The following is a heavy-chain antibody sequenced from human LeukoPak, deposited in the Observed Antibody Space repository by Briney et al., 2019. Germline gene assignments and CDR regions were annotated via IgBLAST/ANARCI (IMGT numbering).Heavy chain of an antibody. CDR3: ARAYYYDSSGYYDDY. CDR1: GYTFTGYH. Sequence: ASVKVSCKASGYTFTGYHMHWVRQAPGQGLEWMGWINPNSGGTNYAQKFQGRVTMTRDTSISTAYMELSRLRSDDTAVYYCARAYYYDSSGYYDDYWGQGTLVTVSS. V-gene: IGHV1-2*02. D-gene: IGHD3-22*01. CDR2: INPNSGGT. J-gene: IGHJ4*02.